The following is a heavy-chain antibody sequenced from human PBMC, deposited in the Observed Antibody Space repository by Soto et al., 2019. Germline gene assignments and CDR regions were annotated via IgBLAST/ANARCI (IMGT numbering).Heavy chain of an antibody. CDR3: ARGVAGSGFDL. J-gene: IGHJ4*02. Sequence: QTLSLPCAISGDSVSSNTAAWNWIRSSPSRGLEWLGRTYYRSNWRHDYAVSVKSRITVNPDTSKNHFSLQLNSVTPDDTAVYYCARGVAGSGFDLWGQGTLVTVSS. V-gene: IGHV6-1*01. CDR2: TYYRSNWRH. D-gene: IGHD6-19*01. CDR1: GDSVSSNTAA.